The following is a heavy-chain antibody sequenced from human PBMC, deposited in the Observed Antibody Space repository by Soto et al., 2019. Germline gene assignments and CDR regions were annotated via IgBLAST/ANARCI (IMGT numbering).Heavy chain of an antibody. V-gene: IGHV3-53*04. CDR1: GFTVSSNY. CDR2: IYSGGST. CDR3: ARSPPYYGSGSYHLDY. J-gene: IGHJ4*02. Sequence: EVQLVESGGGLVQPGGSLRLSCAASGFTVSSNYMSWVRQAPGKGLEWVSVIYSGGSTYYADSVKGRFTISRHNSKNTLYLQMNSLRAEDTAVCYCARSPPYYGSGSYHLDYWGQGTLVTVSS. D-gene: IGHD3-10*01.